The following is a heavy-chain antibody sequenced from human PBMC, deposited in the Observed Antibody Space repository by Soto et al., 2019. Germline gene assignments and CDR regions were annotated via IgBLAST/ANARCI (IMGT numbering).Heavy chain of an antibody. CDR2: INAGNRNT. V-gene: IGHV1-3*01. J-gene: IGHJ3*02. D-gene: IGHD3-16*02. CDR3: XXXXXXVXXSYXADAFDI. Sequence: QVQLVQSGAEVKKPGASVKVSCKASGYTFTNYAIHWVRXAXGXRXXWMGWINAGNRNTEYSQKFQGRVIMTKDTXXXXAXXXXXXXXXXXXXXXXXXXXXXXVXXSYXADAFDIWGQGTMVTVSS. CDR1: GYTFTNYA.